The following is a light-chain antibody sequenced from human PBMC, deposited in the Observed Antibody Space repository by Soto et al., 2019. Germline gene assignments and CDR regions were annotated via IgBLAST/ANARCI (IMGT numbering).Light chain of an antibody. CDR3: CSDAGSYPEV. CDR1: SSDVGGYNY. V-gene: IGLV2-11*01. CDR2: DVS. Sequence: QSALTQPRSVSGSPGQSVTISCTGTSSDVGGYNYVSWYQQHPGKAPKLMIYDVSKRPSGVPDRFSGSKSGNTPSLTISGLQAEDEADCHCCSDAGSYPEVFGGGTRLTVL. J-gene: IGLJ3*02.